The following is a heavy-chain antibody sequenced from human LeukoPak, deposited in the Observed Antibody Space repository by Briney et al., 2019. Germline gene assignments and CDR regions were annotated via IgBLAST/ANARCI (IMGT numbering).Heavy chain of an antibody. Sequence: SQTLSLTCAISGDSVSSNSAAWNWIRQSPSRGLEWLGRTYYRSKWYNDYAVSVKSRITINPDTSKNQFSLQLNSVTPEDTAVYYCARGSRSWRFYYYYYYMDVWGKGTTVTISS. CDR3: ARGSRSWRFYYYYYYMDV. V-gene: IGHV6-1*01. CDR2: TYYRSKWYN. J-gene: IGHJ6*03. CDR1: GDSVSSNSAA. D-gene: IGHD6-13*01.